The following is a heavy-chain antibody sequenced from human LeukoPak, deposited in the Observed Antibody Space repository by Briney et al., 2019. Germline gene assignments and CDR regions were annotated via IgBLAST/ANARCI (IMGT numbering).Heavy chain of an antibody. D-gene: IGHD2-2*01. CDR2: FDPEDGET. CDR3: ARKVEYCSSTSCYLDY. V-gene: IGHV1-24*01. Sequence: ASVKVSCKVSGYTLTELPMHWVRQAPGKGLEWMGGFDPEDGETIYAQKFQGRVTITADKSTSTAYMELSSLRSEDTAVYYCARKVEYCSSTSCYLDYWGQGTLVTVSS. CDR1: GYTLTELP. J-gene: IGHJ4*02.